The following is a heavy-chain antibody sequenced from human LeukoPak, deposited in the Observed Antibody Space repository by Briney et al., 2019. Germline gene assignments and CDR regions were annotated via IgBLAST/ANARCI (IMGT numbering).Heavy chain of an antibody. Sequence: SETLSLTCTVSGGSISSYYWSWIRQPPGKGLEWIGYISYSGSTNYNPSLRSRVTVSADTSKNRFSLKLSSVTAADTAVYYCARDPRNLLRGYSYGSDYWGQGTLVTVSS. D-gene: IGHD5-18*01. V-gene: IGHV4-59*01. J-gene: IGHJ4*02. CDR2: ISYSGST. CDR1: GGSISSYY. CDR3: ARDPRNLLRGYSYGSDY.